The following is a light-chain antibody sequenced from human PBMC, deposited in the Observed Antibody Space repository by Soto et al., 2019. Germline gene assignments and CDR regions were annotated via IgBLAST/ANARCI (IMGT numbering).Light chain of an antibody. V-gene: IGKV3-20*01. CDR2: GAS. J-gene: IGKJ5*01. CDR3: QQYGSSPGT. Sequence: EILVTQSPCTLSLSPGERATLSCRASQSVSSSYLAWYQQKPGQAPRLLIYGASSRATGIPDRFSGSGSGTDFTLTISRLEPEDFAVYYCQQYGSSPGTFGQGTRLEIK. CDR1: QSVSSSY.